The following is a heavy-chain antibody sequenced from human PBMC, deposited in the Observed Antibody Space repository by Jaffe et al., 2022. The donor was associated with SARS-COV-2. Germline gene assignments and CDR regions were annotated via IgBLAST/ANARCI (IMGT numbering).Heavy chain of an antibody. CDR1: GGSFSGYY. D-gene: IGHD6-13*01. CDR3: ARGYSSSWSHPSVYFQH. CDR2: INHSGST. Sequence: QVQLQQWGAGLLKPSETLSLTCAVYGGSFSGYYWSWIRQPPGKGLEWIGEINHSGSTNYNPSLKSRVTISVDTSKNQFSLKLSSVTAADTAVYYCARGYSSSWSHPSVYFQHWGQGTLVTVSS. J-gene: IGHJ1*01. V-gene: IGHV4-34*01.